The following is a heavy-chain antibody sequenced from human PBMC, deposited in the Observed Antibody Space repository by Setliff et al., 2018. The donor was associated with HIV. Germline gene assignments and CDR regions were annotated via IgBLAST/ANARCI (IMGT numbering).Heavy chain of an antibody. J-gene: IGHJ3*02. CDR2: INPNSGGT. V-gene: IGHV1-2*02. Sequence: ASVKVSCKASGYTFTGYYMHWVRQAPGQGLEWMGWINPNSGGTNYAQKFQGRVTMTRDTSISTAYMELSRLRSDDTAVYYCARSIYEWGAFDIWGQGTMVTVSS. D-gene: IGHD2-8*01. CDR1: GYTFTGYY. CDR3: ARSIYEWGAFDI.